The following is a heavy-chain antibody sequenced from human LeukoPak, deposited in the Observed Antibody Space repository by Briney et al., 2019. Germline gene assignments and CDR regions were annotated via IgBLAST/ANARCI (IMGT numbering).Heavy chain of an antibody. V-gene: IGHV4-39*01. D-gene: IGHD3-22*01. CDR1: GGSISSSSYY. CDR3: ARQFYYDSGGADY. Sequence: PSETLSLTCTVSGGSISSSSYYWGWIRQPPGKGLEWIGSIFYSGSTYYNPSLESRVTISVDTSKNQFSLKLSSVTAADTAVYYCARQFYYDSGGADYWGQGTLVTVSS. J-gene: IGHJ4*02. CDR2: IFYSGST.